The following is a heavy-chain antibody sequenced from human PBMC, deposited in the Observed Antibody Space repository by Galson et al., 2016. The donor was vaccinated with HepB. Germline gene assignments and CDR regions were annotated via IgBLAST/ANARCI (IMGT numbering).Heavy chain of an antibody. Sequence: SLRLSCAVSGFTFDNFWMHWVRQAPGKGLEWVSHINNDGSSRNYADSVKGRFTISRDNAKNTMYLQMNYLRAEDTAVYYCTREYDPLTGLDYWGQGTLVTVSS. J-gene: IGHJ4*02. CDR1: GFTFDNFW. CDR3: TREYDPLTGLDY. D-gene: IGHD3-9*01. V-gene: IGHV3-74*01. CDR2: INNDGSSR.